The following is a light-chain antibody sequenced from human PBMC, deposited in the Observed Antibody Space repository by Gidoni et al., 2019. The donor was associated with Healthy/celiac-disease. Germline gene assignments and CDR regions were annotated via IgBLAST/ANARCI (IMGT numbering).Light chain of an antibody. V-gene: IGKV3-15*01. Sequence: EIVMPQSPASLSVSPGERATLSCRASQSVSSNLAWYQQKPGQAPRLLIYGASTRATGIPARFSGSGSGTEFTLTISSLQSEDFAVYYCQLKGTFGGGTKVEIK. J-gene: IGKJ4*01. CDR2: GAS. CDR1: QSVSSN. CDR3: QLKGT.